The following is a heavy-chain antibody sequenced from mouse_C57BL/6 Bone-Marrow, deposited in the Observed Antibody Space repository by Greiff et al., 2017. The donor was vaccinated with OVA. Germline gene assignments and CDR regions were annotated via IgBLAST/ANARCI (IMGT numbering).Heavy chain of an antibody. Sequence: VQLQQSGAELVKPGASVKLSCTASGFNIKAYYMHWVKQRTEQGLEWIGRIDPAGGDTNYAQIFQGKATLTADTSSNTAYLQLSSLTSEDTAVYYCTPITTIVAPHYWGQGTTLTVSS. CDR1: GFNIKAYY. V-gene: IGHV14-2*01. D-gene: IGHD1-1*01. CDR3: TPITTIVAPHY. J-gene: IGHJ2*01. CDR2: IDPAGGDT.